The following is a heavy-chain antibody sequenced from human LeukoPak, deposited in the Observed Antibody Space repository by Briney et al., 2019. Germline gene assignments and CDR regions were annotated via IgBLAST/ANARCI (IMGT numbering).Heavy chain of an antibody. CDR3: ARGQLLWFGELMDV. CDR1: GGSISTYY. CDR2: IYYSGST. D-gene: IGHD3-10*01. V-gene: IGHV4-59*01. J-gene: IGHJ6*02. Sequence: SETLSLTCTVSGGSISTYYWNWIRQPPGKGLEWIGYIYYSGSTNYNPSLKSRVTISVDTSKNQFSLKLSSVTAADTAVYYCARGQLLWFGELMDVWGQGTTVTVSS.